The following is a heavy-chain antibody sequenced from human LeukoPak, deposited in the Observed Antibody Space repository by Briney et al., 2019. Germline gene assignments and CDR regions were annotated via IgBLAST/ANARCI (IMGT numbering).Heavy chain of an antibody. V-gene: IGHV4-34*01. D-gene: IGHD2-2*01. J-gene: IGHJ6*03. Sequence: SETLSLTCAVYGGSFSGYYWSWIRQPPGKGLEWIGEINHSGSTNYNPSLKSRVTISVDTSKNQFSLKLSSVTAADTAVYYCARLGGYCSSTSCFYYMDVWGKGTTVTISS. CDR3: ARLGGYCSSTSCFYYMDV. CDR1: GGSFSGYY. CDR2: INHSGST.